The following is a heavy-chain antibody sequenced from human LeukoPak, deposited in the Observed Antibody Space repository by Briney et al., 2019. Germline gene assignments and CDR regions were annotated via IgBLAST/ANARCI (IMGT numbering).Heavy chain of an antibody. CDR1: GGSFSGYY. CDR3: ARGAIVVDREGLYFDY. J-gene: IGHJ4*02. D-gene: IGHD2-15*01. CDR2: INHSGST. Sequence: SETLSLTCAVYGGSFSGYYWSWIRQPPGKGLEWIGEINHSGSTNYNPSLKSRVTISVDTSKNQFSLKLSSVTAADTAVYYCARGAIVVDREGLYFDYWGQGTLVTVSS. V-gene: IGHV4-34*01.